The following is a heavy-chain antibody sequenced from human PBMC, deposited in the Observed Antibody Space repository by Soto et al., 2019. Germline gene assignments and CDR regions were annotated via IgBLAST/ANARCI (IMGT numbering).Heavy chain of an antibody. CDR3: YIDAHRTYYGMDV. CDR1: VFTFSNYE. Sequence: GGTLSLSCGSSVFTFSNYEMKCVRQHPGKGLEWVSYISSSGSPIDYADSVKGRFTISRDNAKNSLYLQMNSLRAEDTAVYYWYIDAHRTYYGMDVWGQGTTVTVSS. CDR2: ISSSGSPI. D-gene: IGHD5-12*01. J-gene: IGHJ6*02. V-gene: IGHV3-48*03.